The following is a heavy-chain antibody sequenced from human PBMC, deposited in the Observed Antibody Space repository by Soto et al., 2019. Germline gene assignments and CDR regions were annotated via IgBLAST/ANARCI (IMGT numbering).Heavy chain of an antibody. V-gene: IGHV4-31*03. Sequence: QVQLQESGPGLVKPSQTLSLTCTVSGGSISSGGYYWSWIRQHPGKGLEWIGYIYYSGSTYYNPSLKSXXTXSXXTSKNQFSLKLSSVTAADTAVYYCARDPSGSLFDYWGQGTLVTVSS. CDR2: IYYSGST. J-gene: IGHJ4*02. CDR1: GGSISSGGYY. CDR3: ARDPSGSLFDY. D-gene: IGHD3-10*01.